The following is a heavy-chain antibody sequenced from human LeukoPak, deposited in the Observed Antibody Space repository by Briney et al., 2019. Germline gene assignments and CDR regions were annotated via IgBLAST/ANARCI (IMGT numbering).Heavy chain of an antibody. V-gene: IGHV5-51*01. CDR3: AKQRPYYYGSGSYRAFDI. CDR2: IYPGDFDT. Sequence: GESLKISCKGSGYSFTSDWIGWVRQMPGKGLEWMGIIYPGDFDTRYSPSFQGQVTISADKSITTAYLQWSSLKASDTAMYYCAKQRPYYYGSGSYRAFDIWGQGTMVTVSS. D-gene: IGHD3-10*01. J-gene: IGHJ3*02. CDR1: GYSFTSDW.